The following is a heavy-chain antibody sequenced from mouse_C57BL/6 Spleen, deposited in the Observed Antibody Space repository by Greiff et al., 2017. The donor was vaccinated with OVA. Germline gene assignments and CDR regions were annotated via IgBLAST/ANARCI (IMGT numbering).Heavy chain of an antibody. J-gene: IGHJ2*01. V-gene: IGHV1-64*01. D-gene: IGHD2-4*01. Sequence: LQQPGAELVKPGASVKLSCKASGYTFTSYWMHWVKQRPGQGLEWIGMIHPNSGSTNYNEKFKSKATLTVDKSSSTAYMQLSSLTSEDSAVYYCARDPDYDGYFDYWGQGTTLTVSS. CDR2: IHPNSGST. CDR1: GYTFTSYW. CDR3: ARDPDYDGYFDY.